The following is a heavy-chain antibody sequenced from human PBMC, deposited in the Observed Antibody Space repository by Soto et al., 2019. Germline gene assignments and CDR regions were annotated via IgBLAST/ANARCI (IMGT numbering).Heavy chain of an antibody. CDR2: MSGGPTSP. Sequence: GGSLRLSFAASGFTFSRYAMNWVRQVPGKGLEWVSGMSGGPTSPYYADAVKGRFTMSRDNSKKMVYLQMNSLRAEDTAIYYCAKDTHLKVEPVAVLGRLNYRAQGTLVTVSS. V-gene: IGHV3-23*01. CDR1: GFTFSRYA. CDR3: AKDTHLKVEPVAVLGRLNY. D-gene: IGHD6-19*01. J-gene: IGHJ4*02.